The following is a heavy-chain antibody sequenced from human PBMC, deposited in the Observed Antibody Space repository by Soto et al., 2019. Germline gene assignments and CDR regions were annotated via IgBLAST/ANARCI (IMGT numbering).Heavy chain of an antibody. CDR3: ARDLKIGSSWYYNY. D-gene: IGHD6-13*01. Sequence: SKTLSLTCTVSGGSISSSSYYWGWIRQPPGKGLEWIGYIYYSGSTNYNPSLKSRVTISVDTSKNQFSLKLSSVTAADTAVYYCARDLKIGSSWYYNYWGQGTLVTVSS. V-gene: IGHV4-61*01. CDR1: GGSISSSSYY. J-gene: IGHJ4*02. CDR2: IYYSGST.